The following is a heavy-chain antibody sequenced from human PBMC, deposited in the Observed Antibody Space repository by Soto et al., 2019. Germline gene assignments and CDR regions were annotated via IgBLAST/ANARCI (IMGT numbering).Heavy chain of an antibody. Sequence: ETLSLTCTVSGGSISSSNYYWGWIRQPPGKGLEWIGSIYYSGSTYYNPSLKSRVTISVDTSKNQFSLKLSSVTAADTAVYYCARHVRGEFDYWGQGTLVTVSS. V-gene: IGHV4-39*01. CDR3: ARHVRGEFDY. J-gene: IGHJ4*02. CDR1: GGSISSSNYY. CDR2: IYYSGST. D-gene: IGHD3-10*02.